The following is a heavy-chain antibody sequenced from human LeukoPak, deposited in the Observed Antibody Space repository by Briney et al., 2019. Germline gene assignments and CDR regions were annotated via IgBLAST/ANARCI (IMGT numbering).Heavy chain of an antibody. CDR1: GFTFSSYE. J-gene: IGHJ3*02. D-gene: IGHD3-16*01. CDR3: ARDPSNTYYDYVWGSSDAFDI. CDR2: ISSSSSTI. V-gene: IGHV3-48*03. Sequence: GGSLRLSCAASGFTFSSYEMNWVRQAPGKGLDWVSYISSSSSTIYYADSVKGRFTISRDNAKNSLYLQMNSLRAEDTAVYYCARDPSNTYYDYVWGSSDAFDIWGQGTMVTVSS.